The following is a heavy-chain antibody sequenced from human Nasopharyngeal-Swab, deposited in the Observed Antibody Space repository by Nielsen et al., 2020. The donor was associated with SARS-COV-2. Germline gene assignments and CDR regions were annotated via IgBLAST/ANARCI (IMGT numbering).Heavy chain of an antibody. CDR3: ARQLTSITIFGVVTRAFDY. CDR1: GGSISSSSYY. CDR2: IYYSGST. D-gene: IGHD3-3*01. V-gene: IGHV4-39*01. J-gene: IGHJ4*02. Sequence: SETLSLTCTVSGGSISSSSYYWGWIRQPPGKGLEWIGSIYYSGSTYYNPSLKSRVTISVDTSKIQFSLKLSSVTAADTAVYYCARQLTSITIFGVVTRAFDYWGQGTLVTVSS.